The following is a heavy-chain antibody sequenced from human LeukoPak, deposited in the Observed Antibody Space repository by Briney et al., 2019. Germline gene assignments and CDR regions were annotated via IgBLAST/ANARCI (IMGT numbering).Heavy chain of an antibody. Sequence: GASVKVSCKVSGYTLTELSMHWVRQAPGKGLEWMGWISAYNGNTNYAQKFQGRVTITRNTSISTAYMELSSLRSEDTAVYYCARVGEPRYFDWSVGVYYYYYYMDVWGKGTTVTVSS. CDR1: GYTLTELS. CDR2: ISAYNGNT. CDR3: ARVGEPRYFDWSVGVYYYYYYMDV. V-gene: IGHV1-8*03. J-gene: IGHJ6*03. D-gene: IGHD3-9*01.